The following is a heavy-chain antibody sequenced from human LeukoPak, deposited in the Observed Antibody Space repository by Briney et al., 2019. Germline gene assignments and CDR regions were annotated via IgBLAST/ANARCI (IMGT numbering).Heavy chain of an antibody. CDR1: GFTFSNYWI. V-gene: IGHV4-39*01. J-gene: IGHJ4*02. CDR2: IYYSGNT. CDR3: AMHTVIASSWSLDY. D-gene: IGHD6-13*01. Sequence: GSLRLSCAASGFTFSNYWIHWVRQPPGKGLEWIGSIYYSGNTYNNPSLKSRVTISVDTSKNQLSLKLTSVTAADTAVYYCAMHTVIASSWSLDYWGQGTLVTVSS.